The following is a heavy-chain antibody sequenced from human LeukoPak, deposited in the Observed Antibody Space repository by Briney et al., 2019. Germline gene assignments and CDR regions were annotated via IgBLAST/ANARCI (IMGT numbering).Heavy chain of an antibody. J-gene: IGHJ4*02. CDR1: GFSFSSYG. Sequence: AGGSLRLSCTAPGFSFSSYGMHWVRQAPGKGLEWVAVIWYNGSIKYNADSVKGRFTISRDNSKNTLYLQMNSLRAEDTAVYYCARDKEDPSKYFDYWGQGTLVTVSS. CDR3: ARDKEDPSKYFDY. D-gene: IGHD2/OR15-2a*01. V-gene: IGHV3-33*01. CDR2: IWYNGSIK.